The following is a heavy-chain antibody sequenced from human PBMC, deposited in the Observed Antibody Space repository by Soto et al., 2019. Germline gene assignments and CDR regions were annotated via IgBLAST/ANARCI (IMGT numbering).Heavy chain of an antibody. CDR1: GFTFSSYW. Sequence: QPGGSLRLSCAASGFTFSSYWMSWVRQAPGKGLEWVANIKQDGSEKYYVDSVKGRFTISRDNAKNSLYLQMNSLRAEDTAVYYCAREGSSWYIYYYGMDVWGQGTTVTVSS. CDR2: IKQDGSEK. V-gene: IGHV3-7*03. D-gene: IGHD6-13*01. CDR3: AREGSSWYIYYYGMDV. J-gene: IGHJ6*02.